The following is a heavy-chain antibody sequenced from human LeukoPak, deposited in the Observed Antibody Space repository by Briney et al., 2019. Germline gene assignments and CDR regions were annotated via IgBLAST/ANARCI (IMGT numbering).Heavy chain of an antibody. J-gene: IGHJ6*02. D-gene: IGHD1-7*01. CDR3: ARGGQLELRGGHYYYYGMDV. V-gene: IGHV1-2*02. Sequence: ASVKVSCKASGYTFTGYYMHWVRQAPGQGLEWMGWINPNSGGTNYAQKFQGRVTMTTDTSTSTVYMELRSLRSDETAVYYCARGGQLELRGGHYYYYGMDVWAQGTRVTV. CDR1: GYTFTGYY. CDR2: INPNSGGT.